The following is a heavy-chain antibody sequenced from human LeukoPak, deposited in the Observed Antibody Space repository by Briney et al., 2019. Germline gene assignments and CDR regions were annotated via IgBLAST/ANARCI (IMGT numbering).Heavy chain of an antibody. CDR2: IYHSGST. CDR3: ARHLASSGSSAFDY. J-gene: IGHJ4*02. Sequence: SETLSLTCAVSGYSISSAYYWGWIRQPPGKGLEWIGSIYHSGSTYYNASLKSRVTLSVDTSKNQFSLKLSSVTAADTAAYYCARHLASSGSSAFDYWGQGTLVTVSS. V-gene: IGHV4-38-2*01. CDR1: GYSISSAYY. D-gene: IGHD1-26*01.